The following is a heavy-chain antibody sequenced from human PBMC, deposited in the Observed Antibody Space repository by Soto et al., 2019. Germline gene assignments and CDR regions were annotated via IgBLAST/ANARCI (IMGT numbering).Heavy chain of an antibody. CDR3: ARYTNVEDVLRYFDWLSGYMDV. D-gene: IGHD3-9*01. Sequence: SETLSLTCTVSGGSISSGGYYWSWIRQHPGKGLEWIGYIYYSGSTYYNPSLKSRVTISVDTSKNQFSLKLSSVTAADTAVYYCARYTNVEDVLRYFDWLSGYMDVWGKGTTVTVSS. CDR2: IYYSGST. J-gene: IGHJ6*03. CDR1: GGSISSGGYY. V-gene: IGHV4-31*03.